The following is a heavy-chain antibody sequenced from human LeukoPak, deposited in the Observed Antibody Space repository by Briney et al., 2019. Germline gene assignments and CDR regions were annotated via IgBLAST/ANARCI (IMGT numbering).Heavy chain of an antibody. CDR1: GFTFSSYE. CDR2: IGGSGGPI. D-gene: IGHD2-15*01. J-gene: IGHJ4*02. Sequence: GGSLRLSCAASGFTFSSYEMLWVRQAPGKGLEWLSYIGGSGGPIYYADSVKGRFTVSRDNAKNSLYLQMNSLRAEDTAVYYCARGYCSGGSCYFDYWGQGTLVTVSS. CDR3: ARGYCSGGSCYFDY. V-gene: IGHV3-48*03.